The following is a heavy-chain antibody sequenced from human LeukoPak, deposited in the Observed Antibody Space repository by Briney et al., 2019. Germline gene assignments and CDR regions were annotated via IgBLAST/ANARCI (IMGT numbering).Heavy chain of an antibody. CDR3: AKEGIYCSGGSCYFDY. CDR2: IWYDGSNK. J-gene: IGHJ4*02. Sequence: PGGSLRLSXAASGFTFSSYGMHWVRQAPGKGLEWVAVIWYDGSNKYYADSVKGRFTISRDNSKNTLYLQMNSLRAEDTAVYYCAKEGIYCSGGSCYFDYWGQGTLVTVSS. D-gene: IGHD2-15*01. V-gene: IGHV3-33*06. CDR1: GFTFSSYG.